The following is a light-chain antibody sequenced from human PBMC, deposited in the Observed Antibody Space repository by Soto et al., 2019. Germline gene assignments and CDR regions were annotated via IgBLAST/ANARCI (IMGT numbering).Light chain of an antibody. J-gene: IGLJ2*01. CDR2: DVS. V-gene: IGLV2-14*01. CDR1: SSDVGGYNY. CDR3: SSYTSSSTYVV. Sequence: QSALTQPASVSGSPGQSITISCTGTSSDVGGYNYVSWYQQHPGKAPKLMIYDVSNRPSGVSNRVSGSKSGNTASLTISGLQAEDEAEYYCSSYTSSSTYVVFGGGTKLTVL.